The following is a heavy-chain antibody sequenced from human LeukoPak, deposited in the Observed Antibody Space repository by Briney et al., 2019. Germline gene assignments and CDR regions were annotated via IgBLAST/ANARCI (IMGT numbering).Heavy chain of an antibody. J-gene: IGHJ3*02. CDR1: GGTFNSYA. V-gene: IGHV1-69*04. CDR2: IIPILGIA. Sequence: SVKVSCKASGGTFNSYAISWVRQAPGQGLEWMGRIIPILGIANYAQKFQGRVTITADKSTSTAYMELSSLRSEDTAVYYCARGNRQEMATILDIWGQGTMVTVSS. D-gene: IGHD5-24*01. CDR3: ARGNRQEMATILDI.